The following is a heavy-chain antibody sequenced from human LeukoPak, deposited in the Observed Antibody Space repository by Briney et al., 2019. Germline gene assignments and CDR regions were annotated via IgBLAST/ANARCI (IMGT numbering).Heavy chain of an antibody. D-gene: IGHD2-2*01. CDR3: ARDGVVVPAFDY. V-gene: IGHV4-59*12. J-gene: IGHJ4*02. Sequence: PSETLSLTCTVSGGSISSYYWSWIRQPPGKGLEWIGYIYYSGSTNYNPSLKSRVTISVDTSKNQFSLKLSSVTAADTAVYYCARDGVVVPAFDYWGQGTLVTVSS. CDR2: IYYSGST. CDR1: GGSISSYY.